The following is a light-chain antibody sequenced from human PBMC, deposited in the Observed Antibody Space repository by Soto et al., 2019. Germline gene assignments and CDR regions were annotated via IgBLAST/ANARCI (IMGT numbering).Light chain of an antibody. J-gene: IGLJ1*01. CDR1: NSNIGRNS. V-gene: IGLV1-44*01. CDR3: AAWDDSLSGYV. CDR2: SDN. Sequence: QAVVTQPPSASATPGQRVTISCSGGNSNIGRNSVNWYQQLPGTAPKLLMYSDNQRPSGVPDRFSGSKSGTSASLAISGLQSEDEADYYCAAWDDSLSGYVFGTGT.